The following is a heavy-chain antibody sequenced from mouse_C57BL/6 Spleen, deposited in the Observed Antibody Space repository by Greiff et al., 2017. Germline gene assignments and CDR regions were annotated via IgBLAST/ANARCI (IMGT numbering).Heavy chain of an antibody. CDR2: ISYDGSN. CDR3: ARGSSEAMDY. CDR1: GYSITSGYY. Sequence: EVKLQESGPGLVKPSQSLSLTCSVTGYSITSGYYWNWIRQFPGNKLEWMGYISYDGSNNYNPSLKNRISITRDTSKNQFFLKLNSVTTEDTATYYCARGSSEAMDYWGQGTSVTVSS. J-gene: IGHJ4*01. V-gene: IGHV3-6*01. D-gene: IGHD3-2*02.